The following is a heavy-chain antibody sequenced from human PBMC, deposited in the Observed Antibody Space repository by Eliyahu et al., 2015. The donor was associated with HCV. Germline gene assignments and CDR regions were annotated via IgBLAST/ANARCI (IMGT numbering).Heavy chain of an antibody. CDR3: ARGLTYYYDSSGYSYYYYGMDV. CDR1: GXSXXSGGYY. CDR2: IYYSGST. V-gene: IGHV4-31*03. Sequence: QVQLQESGPGLVKPSQTLSLTCTVSGXSXXSGGYYWSWIRQHPGKGLEWIGYIYYSGSTYYNPSLKSRVTISVDTSKNQFSLKLSSVTAADTAVYYCARGLTYYYDSSGYSYYYYGMDVWGQGTTVTVSS. J-gene: IGHJ6*02. D-gene: IGHD3-22*01.